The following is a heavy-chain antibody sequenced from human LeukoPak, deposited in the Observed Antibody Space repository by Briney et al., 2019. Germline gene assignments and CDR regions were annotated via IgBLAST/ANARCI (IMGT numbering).Heavy chain of an antibody. CDR1: GFTFTNAW. CDR2: IKSKTDGGTT. V-gene: IGHV3-15*01. Sequence: AGGSLRLSCAASGFTFTNAWMSWVRQAPGKGLEWVGLIKSKTDGGTTDYAAPVKGRFTISRDESENTVFLQLNSLRTEDTALYYCATVKYAAFDIRGQGTMVTVSS. J-gene: IGHJ3*02. CDR3: ATVKYAAFDI.